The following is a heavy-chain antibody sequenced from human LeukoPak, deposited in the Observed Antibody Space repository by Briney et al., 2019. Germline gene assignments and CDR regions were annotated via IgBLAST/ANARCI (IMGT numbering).Heavy chain of an antibody. CDR2: IHYSGST. Sequence: SETLSLTCTVSGGSITSAVSYWVWIRQSPGRGLEWIGSIHYSGSTYHNPSLESRVTMSVDTSKNHFSLRLSSVTAADTAVYYCARGSSSSWHYFDPWGQGTLVTVSS. CDR1: GGSITSAVSY. CDR3: ARGSSSSWHYFDP. J-gene: IGHJ4*02. D-gene: IGHD6-13*01. V-gene: IGHV4-39*07.